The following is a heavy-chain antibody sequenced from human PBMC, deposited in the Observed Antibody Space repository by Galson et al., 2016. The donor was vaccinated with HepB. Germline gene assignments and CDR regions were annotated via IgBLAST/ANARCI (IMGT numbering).Heavy chain of an antibody. V-gene: IGHV3-21*01. J-gene: IGHJ4*02. Sequence: SLRLSCAASGFTFRDYTMNWVRQAPGRGLEWVSSISESSRYIYSADSVKGRFTVSRDNARNSLYLQMNSLRAEDTAMYCCARDRGIGGAVAGPVDYWGQGTLVTVSS. CDR2: ISESSRYI. CDR1: GFTFRDYT. D-gene: IGHD6-19*01. CDR3: ARDRGIGGAVAGPVDY.